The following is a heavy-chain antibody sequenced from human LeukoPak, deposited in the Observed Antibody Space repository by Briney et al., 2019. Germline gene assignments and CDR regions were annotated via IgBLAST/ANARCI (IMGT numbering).Heavy chain of an antibody. V-gene: IGHV1-69*13. Sequence: ASVKVSCKASGGTSRRYGISWVRQAPGQGLEWMGGIIPIFATANYAQKFQGRVTITADESTSTAYMELSSLRFEDTAVYYCARDRSITMVRGVIGWFDPWGQGTLVTVSS. J-gene: IGHJ5*02. D-gene: IGHD3-10*01. CDR3: ARDRSITMVRGVIGWFDP. CDR1: GGTSRRYG. CDR2: IIPIFATA.